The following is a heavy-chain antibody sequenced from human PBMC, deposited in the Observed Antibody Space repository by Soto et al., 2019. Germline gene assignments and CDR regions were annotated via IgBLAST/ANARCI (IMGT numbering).Heavy chain of an antibody. V-gene: IGHV6-1*01. J-gene: IGHJ3*02. CDR1: GDRVSSNSAA. CDR3: ARDALRGNDAFDI. CDR2: TYYRSKWYH. Sequence: PSQTLSLTCTISGDRVSSNSAAWNWIRQSPSRGLEWLGRTYYRSKWYHDYAVSVKSRITINPDTSKNQFSLQLNSVTPEDTAVYYCARDALRGNDAFDIWDQGTMVTVSS. D-gene: IGHD4-17*01.